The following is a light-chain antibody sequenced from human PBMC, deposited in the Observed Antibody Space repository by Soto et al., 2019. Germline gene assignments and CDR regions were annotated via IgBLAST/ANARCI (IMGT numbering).Light chain of an antibody. Sequence: EIVLTQSPATLSLSPGERATLACRASQSVSSYLAWYHQKPGQAPRLLIYGAYTRATGIPDRFSGSGSGTDFTLTITSLQPEDFATYYCQQSYGTPITLGQGTRLEIK. CDR2: GAY. CDR1: QSVSSY. J-gene: IGKJ5*01. V-gene: IGKV3-11*01. CDR3: QQSYGTPIT.